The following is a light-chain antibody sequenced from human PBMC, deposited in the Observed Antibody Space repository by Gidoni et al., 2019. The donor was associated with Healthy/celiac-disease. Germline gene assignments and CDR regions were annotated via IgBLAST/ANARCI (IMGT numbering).Light chain of an antibody. Sequence: SYERNQPPSVSGAPGQTASITCSGDKLGDKYACWYQQKPGQSPVLVIYQDSKRPSGIPERFSGSNSGNTATLTISGTQAMDEADYYCQAWDSSIVVFGGGTKLTVL. CDR2: QDS. CDR3: QAWDSSIVV. J-gene: IGLJ2*01. V-gene: IGLV3-1*01. CDR1: KLGDKY.